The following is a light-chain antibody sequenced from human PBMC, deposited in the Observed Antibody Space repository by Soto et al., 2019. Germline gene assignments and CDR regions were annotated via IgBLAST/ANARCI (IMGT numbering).Light chain of an antibody. CDR1: NSNIGSNS. V-gene: IGLV1-47*02. Sequence: QSVLTQPPSASGTPGQRVTISCSGSNSNIGSNSVYWYQHLPGTAPKLLIYGDNQRPSGVPDRFSGSKSGTSASLAISGLRSEDEAEYFCATWDNSLSVLFGGGTKLTVL. J-gene: IGLJ3*02. CDR3: ATWDNSLSVL. CDR2: GDN.